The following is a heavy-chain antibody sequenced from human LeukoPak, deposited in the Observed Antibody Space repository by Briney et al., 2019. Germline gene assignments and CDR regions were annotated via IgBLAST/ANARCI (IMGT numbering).Heavy chain of an antibody. D-gene: IGHD3-22*01. CDR3: ASPRSGYRYTFDY. CDR1: AASISNCY. CDR2: ISTSGST. V-gene: IGHV4-4*09. Sequence: SETLSLTCAVSAASISNCYWSWIRQAPGKGLEWIGYISTSGSTNYNLSLKSRVSISLDTSKNRFSLNLNFVTAADTAVYYCASPRSGYRYTFDYWGQGALVTVSS. J-gene: IGHJ4*02.